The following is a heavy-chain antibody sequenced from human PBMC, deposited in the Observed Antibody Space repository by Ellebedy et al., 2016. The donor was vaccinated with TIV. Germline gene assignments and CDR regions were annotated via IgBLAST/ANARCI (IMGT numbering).Heavy chain of an antibody. CDR2: TLYRSKWSN. V-gene: IGHV6-1*01. CDR1: GDSVSSEYAA. D-gene: IGHD7-27*01. CDR3: AASTGAGNWGYLYD. Sequence: MPSETLSLTCAISGDSVSSEYAAWNWIRQSPSRGLEWLGRTLYRSKWSNDYAVSVRSRITINSDTSKNQFSLHLNSVTPEDTAIYYCAASTGAGNWGYLYDWGQGTLVTVSS. J-gene: IGHJ4*02.